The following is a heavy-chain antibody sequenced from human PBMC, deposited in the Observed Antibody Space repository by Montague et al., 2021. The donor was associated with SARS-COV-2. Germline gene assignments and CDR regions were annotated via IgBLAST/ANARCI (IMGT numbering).Heavy chain of an antibody. Sequence: SLRLSCAASGFTFRSYWMHWVRQVPGRGPVWVSRIKPDGTSTHYAASVKGRFIISRDNARNTLSLQITNMRADDTAIYYCVRPLWFGDSDYYFESWGQGTLVTGSS. CDR1: GFTFRSYW. J-gene: IGHJ4*02. D-gene: IGHD3-10*01. CDR3: VRPLWFGDSDYYFES. V-gene: IGHV3-74*01. CDR2: IKPDGTST.